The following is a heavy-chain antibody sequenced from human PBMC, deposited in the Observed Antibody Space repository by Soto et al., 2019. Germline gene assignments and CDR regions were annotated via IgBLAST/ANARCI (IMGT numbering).Heavy chain of an antibody. CDR2: ISAYNGNT. V-gene: IGHV1-18*04. Sequence: QVQLVQSGAEVKKPGASVKVSCKASGYTFTSYGITWVRQAPGQGLEWMGWISAYNGNTNYAQKFQDRVTITADEATRTAYVELSSLRSEDTAVYYCASGYCGGDCYASRPASCFDSWGQGALVTVSS. CDR3: ASGYCGGDCYASRPASCFDS. CDR1: GYTFTSYG. D-gene: IGHD2-21*02. J-gene: IGHJ4*02.